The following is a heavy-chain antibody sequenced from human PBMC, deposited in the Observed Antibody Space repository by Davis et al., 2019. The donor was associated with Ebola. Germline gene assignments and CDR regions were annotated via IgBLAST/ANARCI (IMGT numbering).Heavy chain of an antibody. D-gene: IGHD3-10*01. CDR1: GDGLSINSGG. Sequence: HSQTLSLTCAISGDGLSINSGGWNWIRQSPSRGLEWLGRTYYNSKWYNDYAVSVKSRITINPDTSKNQFSLQLSSVTPEDTGLYYCARGWFRGSMDVWGEGTTVTVSS. J-gene: IGHJ6*04. CDR2: TYYNSKWYN. CDR3: ARGWFRGSMDV. V-gene: IGHV6-1*01.